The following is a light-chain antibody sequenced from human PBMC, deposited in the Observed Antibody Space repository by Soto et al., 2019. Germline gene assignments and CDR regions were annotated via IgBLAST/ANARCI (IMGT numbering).Light chain of an antibody. V-gene: IGKV3-20*01. CDR2: GAS. CDR1: QSVSSSY. CDR3: QQYGSSPDT. J-gene: IGKJ5*01. Sequence: DIVLTQSPGTLSLSPGERATLSCRASQSVSSSYLAGYQQKPGQAPRLLIYGASSRATGIPDRFSGSGSGTDFTLTINRLEPEDFAVYYCQQYGSSPDTFGQGTRLEIK.